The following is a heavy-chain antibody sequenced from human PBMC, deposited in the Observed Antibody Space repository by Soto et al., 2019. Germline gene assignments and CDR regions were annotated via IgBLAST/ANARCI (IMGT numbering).Heavy chain of an antibody. D-gene: IGHD2-21*01. V-gene: IGHV4-59*01. CDR1: GGSISSYY. Sequence: PSETLSLTCTVSGGSISSYYWSWIRQPPGKGLEWIGYIYYSGSTNYNPSLKSRVTISVDTSKNQFSLKLSSVTAADTAVYYCARDPYCGGDCYSAFDIWGQGTMVTVSS. J-gene: IGHJ3*02. CDR2: IYYSGST. CDR3: ARDPYCGGDCYSAFDI.